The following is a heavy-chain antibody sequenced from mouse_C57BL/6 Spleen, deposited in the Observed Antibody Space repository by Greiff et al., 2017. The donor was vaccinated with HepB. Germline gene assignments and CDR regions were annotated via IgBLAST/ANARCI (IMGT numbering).Heavy chain of an antibody. J-gene: IGHJ3*01. Sequence: VHVKQSGAELVRPGASVKLSCTASGFNIKDYYMHWVKQRPEQGLEWIGRIDPEDGDTEYAPKFQGKATMTADTSSNTAYLQLSSLTSEDPAVYYCRGDYDGAYWGQGTLVTVSA. D-gene: IGHD2-4*01. CDR2: IDPEDGDT. CDR3: RGDYDGAY. V-gene: IGHV14-1*01. CDR1: GFNIKDYY.